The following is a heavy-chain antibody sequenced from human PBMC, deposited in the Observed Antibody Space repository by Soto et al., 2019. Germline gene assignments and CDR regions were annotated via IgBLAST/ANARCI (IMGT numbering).Heavy chain of an antibody. Sequence: PGGSLRLSCAASGFTFSSYAMSWVRQAPGKGLEWVSAISSSSSYIYYADSVKGRFTISRDNAKNSLYLQMNSLRAEDTAVYYCGVLRFLEWRTFDPWGQGTLVTVSS. CDR2: ISSSSSYI. J-gene: IGHJ5*02. CDR3: GVLRFLEWRTFDP. CDR1: GFTFSSYA. D-gene: IGHD3-3*01. V-gene: IGHV3-21*01.